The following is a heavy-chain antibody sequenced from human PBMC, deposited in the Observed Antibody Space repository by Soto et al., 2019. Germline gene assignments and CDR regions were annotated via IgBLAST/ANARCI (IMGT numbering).Heavy chain of an antibody. V-gene: IGHV3-21*01. J-gene: IGHJ6*02. CDR1: GFTFSTYS. CDR2: IYTSSTYI. Sequence: VGSLRLFCAASGFTFSTYSMNWVRQAPGKGLEWVSSIYTSSTYIYYADSVKGRFTISRDNAKNSLYLQMNSLRAEDTAVYYCGTHIFRGPPSYYFYGMDXWGQGPTGTVS. D-gene: IGHD3-10*01. CDR3: GTHIFRGPPSYYFYGMDX.